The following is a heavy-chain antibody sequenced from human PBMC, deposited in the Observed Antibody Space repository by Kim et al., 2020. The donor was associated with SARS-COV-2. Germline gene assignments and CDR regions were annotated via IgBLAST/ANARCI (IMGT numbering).Heavy chain of an antibody. CDR1: GFTFSKTW. J-gene: IGHJ3*01. CDR2: IKSETDGGTV. D-gene: IGHD2-15*01. V-gene: IGHV3-15*01. CDR3: HSERTPASNDAFDL. Sequence: GGSLRLSCEASGFTFSKTWMGWVRQAPGKGLEWVGRIKSETDGGTVDYGTFVKGRFFITRDDSKNLVILRMNSLQTDDTSMYYCHSERTPASNDAFDLRGQGKVATVSA.